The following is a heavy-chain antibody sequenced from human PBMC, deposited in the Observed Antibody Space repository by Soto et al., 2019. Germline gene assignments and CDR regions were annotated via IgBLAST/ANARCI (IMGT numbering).Heavy chain of an antibody. CDR1: GFSFSKAW. V-gene: IGHV3-15*07. D-gene: IGHD3-16*01. J-gene: IGHJ3*02. CDR2: LKSKASGETA. CDR3: TTWGYI. Sequence: EERLVESGGGSVRPGGSLRLSCAASGFSFSKAWMSWIRQAPGKGLEWVGRLKSKASGETADYAAPVNGRFSISRDDSKNTLYLQMNSLKTEDTAVYYCTTWGYILSQGTMVTVSS.